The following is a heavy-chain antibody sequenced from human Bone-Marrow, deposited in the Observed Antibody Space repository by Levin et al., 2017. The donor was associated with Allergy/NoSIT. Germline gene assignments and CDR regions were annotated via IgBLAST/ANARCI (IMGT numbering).Heavy chain of an antibody. Sequence: VASVKVSCKVSGNTFNVYYIHWVRQAPGQGLEWMGWSNPNSGGTNYAQKFQGRVTMTRDTSTNTDYLDLTRLRSDDTAVYYCATDSSGYLDFWGQGTLVTVSS. CDR1: GNTFNVYY. D-gene: IGHD3-22*01. CDR2: SNPNSGGT. V-gene: IGHV1-2*02. CDR3: ATDSSGYLDF. J-gene: IGHJ4*02.